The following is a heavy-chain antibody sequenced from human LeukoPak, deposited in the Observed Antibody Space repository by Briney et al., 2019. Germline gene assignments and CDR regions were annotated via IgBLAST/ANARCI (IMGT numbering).Heavy chain of an antibody. CDR3: ARDEGKAWGIAANLLDY. CDR2: INPNSGGT. V-gene: IGHV1-2*02. J-gene: IGHJ4*02. Sequence: GASVKVSCKASGYTFTGYYIHWVRQAPGQGLEWMGWINPNSGGTNYAQKFQGRVTMTRDTSISTAYMELSRLRSDDTAVYYCARDEGKAWGIAANLLDYWGQGNLVTVSS. D-gene: IGHD6-13*01. CDR1: GYTFTGYY.